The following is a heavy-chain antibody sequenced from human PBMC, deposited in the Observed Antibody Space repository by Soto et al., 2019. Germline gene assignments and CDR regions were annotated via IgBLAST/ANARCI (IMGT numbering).Heavy chain of an antibody. V-gene: IGHV3-15*07. CDR1: GFVFNNAW. Sequence: GGSLRLSCAASGFVFNNAWMNWVRQAPGKGLEWVGRIKSKTDGGTTDYAAPVKGRFTISRDDSKNTLYLQMNSLKTEDTAVYYCTTDTPGMSYDFWSGYWLLHYYYYGMDVWGQGTTVTVSS. J-gene: IGHJ6*02. D-gene: IGHD3-3*01. CDR3: TTDTPGMSYDFWSGYWLLHYYYYGMDV. CDR2: IKSKTDGGTT.